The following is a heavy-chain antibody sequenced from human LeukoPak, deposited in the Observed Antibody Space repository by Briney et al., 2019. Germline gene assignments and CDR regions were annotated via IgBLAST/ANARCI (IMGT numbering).Heavy chain of an antibody. V-gene: IGHV4-30-4*08. CDR2: IYYSGST. J-gene: IGHJ4*02. D-gene: IGHD5-24*01. Sequence: SQTLSLTCTVSGGSISSGDYYWSWIRQPPGTGLEWIGYIYYSGSTYYNPSLKSRVTISVDTSKSQFSLKLSSVTAADTAVYYCAREGRDGYNSEFDYWGQGTLVTVSS. CDR3: AREGRDGYNSEFDY. CDR1: GGSISSGDYY.